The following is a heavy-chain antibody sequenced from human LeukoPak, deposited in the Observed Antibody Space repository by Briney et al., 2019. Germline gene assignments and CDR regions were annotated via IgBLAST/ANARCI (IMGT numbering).Heavy chain of an antibody. CDR1: GGSISSYY. Sequence: SETLSLTCTVSGGSISSYYWSWLRQPAGKGLEWIGRIYTSGSTNYNPSLKSRVTMSVDTSKNQFSLKLSSVTAADTAVYYCARDLKSWRIGDYYYYMDVWGKGTTVTVSS. V-gene: IGHV4-4*07. D-gene: IGHD2-15*01. CDR2: IYTSGST. J-gene: IGHJ6*03. CDR3: ARDLKSWRIGDYYYYMDV.